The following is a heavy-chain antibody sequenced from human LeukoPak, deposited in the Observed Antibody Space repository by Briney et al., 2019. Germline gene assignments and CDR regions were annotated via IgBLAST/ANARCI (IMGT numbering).Heavy chain of an antibody. CDR3: ARAAYYYDSSGYYRDYYYYYMDV. V-gene: IGHV4-4*07. Sequence: PSETLSLTCTVSGGSISSYYWSWIRQPAGKGLEWIGRIHTSGSTNYNPSLKSRVTMSVDTSKNQFSLKLSSVTAADTAVYYCARAAYYYDSSGYYRDYYYYYMDVWGKGTTVTVSS. CDR2: IHTSGST. CDR1: GGSISSYY. J-gene: IGHJ6*03. D-gene: IGHD3-22*01.